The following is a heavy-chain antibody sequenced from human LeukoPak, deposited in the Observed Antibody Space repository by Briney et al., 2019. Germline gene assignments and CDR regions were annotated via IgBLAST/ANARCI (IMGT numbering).Heavy chain of an antibody. CDR1: GGSISSYY. Sequence: SETLSLTCTVSGGSISSYYWSWIRQPAGRGLEWIGRIYTSGSTNYNPSLKSRVTMSVDTSKNQFSLKLSSVTAADTAVYYCARDGDSSWYGWFDPWGQGTLVTVSS. CDR2: IYTSGST. V-gene: IGHV4-4*07. D-gene: IGHD6-13*01. CDR3: ARDGDSSWYGWFDP. J-gene: IGHJ5*02.